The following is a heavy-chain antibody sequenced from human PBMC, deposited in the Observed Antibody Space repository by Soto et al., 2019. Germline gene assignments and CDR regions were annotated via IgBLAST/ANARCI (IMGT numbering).Heavy chain of an antibody. V-gene: IGHV1-8*01. Sequence: ASVKVSCKTSGFTFTSYDINWVRQATGQGLEWMGWVNPNSGNTDYAQKFQGRVTMTRNTPITTAYMELSSLRSEDTAVYYCARVPFVNFGDSVPFDYWGQGTLVTVSS. D-gene: IGHD4-17*01. CDR2: VNPNSGNT. J-gene: IGHJ4*02. CDR1: GFTFTSYD. CDR3: ARVPFVNFGDSVPFDY.